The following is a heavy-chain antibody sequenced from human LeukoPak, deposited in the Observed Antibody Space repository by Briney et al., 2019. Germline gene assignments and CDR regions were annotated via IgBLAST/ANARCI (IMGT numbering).Heavy chain of an antibody. D-gene: IGHD6-13*01. J-gene: IGHJ4*02. CDR2: ISYDGSNK. V-gene: IGHV3-30*03. CDR1: GFTFSSYG. CDR3: ARALTPYSSSWSGDY. Sequence: GGSLRLSCAASGFTFSSYGMHWVRQAPGKGLEWVAVISYDGSNKYYADSVKGRFTISRDNAKNSLYLQMNSLRDEDTAVYYCARALTPYSSSWSGDYWGQGTLVTVSS.